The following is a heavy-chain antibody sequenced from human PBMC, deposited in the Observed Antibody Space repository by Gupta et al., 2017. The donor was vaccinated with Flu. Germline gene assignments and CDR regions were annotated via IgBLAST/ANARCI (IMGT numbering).Heavy chain of an antibody. CDR2: IKEDESAK. J-gene: IGHJ6*03. V-gene: IGHV3-7*01. CDR1: GFTFNSYW. CDR3: AREKESFYYYYIDV. Sequence: EVQLVESGGALVQPGGSLRLSCAASGFTFNSYWMTWVRQAPGKGLEWVANIKEDESAKNYGDSVKGRFFVSRDNAKNSLYLHMNNLRVDDTAVYFCAREKESFYYYYIDVWGGGTTVTVSS.